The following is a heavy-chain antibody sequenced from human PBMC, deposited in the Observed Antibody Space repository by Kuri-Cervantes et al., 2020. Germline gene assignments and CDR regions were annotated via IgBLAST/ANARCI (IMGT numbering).Heavy chain of an antibody. CDR3: ARSCYYDSSGLYAFDI. CDR2: IYYSGST. V-gene: IGHV4-30-4*08. J-gene: IGHJ3*02. D-gene: IGHD3-22*01. CDR1: GGSISSYY. Sequence: LRLSCTVSGGSISSYYWSWIRQPPGKGLEWIGYIYYSGSTYYNPSLKSRVTISVDTSKNQFSLKLSSVTAADTAVYYCARSCYYDSSGLYAFDIWGQGTMVTVSS.